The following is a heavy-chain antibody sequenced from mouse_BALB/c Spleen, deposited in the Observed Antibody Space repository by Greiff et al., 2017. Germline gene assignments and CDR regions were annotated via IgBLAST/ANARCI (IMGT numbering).Heavy chain of an antibody. CDR3: ARDDGYPYFDY. CDR2: ISYDGSN. J-gene: IGHJ2*01. V-gene: IGHV3-6*02. D-gene: IGHD2-3*01. CDR1: GYSITSGYY. Sequence: DVQLQESGPGLVKPSQSLSLTCSVTGYSITSGYYWNWIRQFPGNKLEWMGYISYDGSNNYNPSLKNRISITRDTSKNQFFLKLNSVTTEDTATYYCARDDGYPYFDYWGQGTTLTVSS.